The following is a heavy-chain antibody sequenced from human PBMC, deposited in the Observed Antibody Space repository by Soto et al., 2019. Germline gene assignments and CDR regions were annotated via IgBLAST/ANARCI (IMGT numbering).Heavy chain of an antibody. CDR2: INHSGST. D-gene: IGHD3-16*02. CDR3: ASAGPYYDYIWGSYRHARFDY. CDR1: GGSFSGYY. J-gene: IGHJ4*02. V-gene: IGHV4-34*01. Sequence: SETLSLTCAVYGGSFSGYYWSWIRQPPGKGLEWIGEINHSGSTNYNPSLKSRVTISVDTSKNQFSLKLSSVTAADTAVYYCASAGPYYDYIWGSYRHARFDYWGQGTLVTVSS.